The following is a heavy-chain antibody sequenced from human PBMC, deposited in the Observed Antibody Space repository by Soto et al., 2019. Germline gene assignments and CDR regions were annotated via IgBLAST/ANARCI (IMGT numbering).Heavy chain of an antibody. V-gene: IGHV1-69*04. CDR2: VNPIVSMS. CDR3: ATSYGSGYRAFDY. D-gene: IGHD3-10*01. CDR1: GDTFNFYS. Sequence: QVQLVQSGAEVKRPGSSVKVSCKASGDTFNFYSINWVRQAPGLGLEWMGRVNPIVSMSNYAQRFQGRVTLTANKSTGTAYMDRSGLRSEDTAIYYCATSYGSGYRAFDYWGQGALVTVSS. J-gene: IGHJ4*02.